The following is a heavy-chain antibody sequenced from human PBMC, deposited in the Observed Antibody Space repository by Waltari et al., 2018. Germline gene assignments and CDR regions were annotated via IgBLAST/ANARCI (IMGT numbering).Heavy chain of an antibody. D-gene: IGHD3-16*01. CDR2: ITGSGRSI. J-gene: IGHJ3*02. Sequence: EVQLVESGGGLVQPGGSLRLSCAASGFTFNTYEMNWIRQAPGKGLEWISYITGSGRSIKYADSVKGRFTSSRDNARNSLYLQMNSLRDEDTAVYYCAREGEMARFDAFDIWGQGTMVTVSS. V-gene: IGHV3-48*03. CDR1: GFTFNTYE. CDR3: AREGEMARFDAFDI.